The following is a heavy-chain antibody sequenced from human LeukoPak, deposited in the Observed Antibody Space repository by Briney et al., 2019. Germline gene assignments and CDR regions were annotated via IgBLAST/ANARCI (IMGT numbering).Heavy chain of an antibody. CDR3: ARVALGSNNWFDP. J-gene: IGHJ5*02. Sequence: GGSLRLSCAASGFTFSRYWMHWVRQAPGKGLVWVSRISPDGSRTTYADSVKGRFTISRDNAKNTVYLQMNSLRAEDTAVYYCARVALGSNNWFDPWGQGTLVTVSS. CDR2: ISPDGSRT. CDR1: GFTFSRYW. D-gene: IGHD3-10*01. V-gene: IGHV3-74*01.